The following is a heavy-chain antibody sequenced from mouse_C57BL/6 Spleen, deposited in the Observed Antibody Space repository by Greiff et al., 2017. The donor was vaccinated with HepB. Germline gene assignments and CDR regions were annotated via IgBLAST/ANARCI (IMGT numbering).Heavy chain of an antibody. Sequence: EVQLQQSGPVLVKPGASVKMSCKASGYTFTDYYMNWVKQSHGKSLEWIGVINPYNGGTSYNQKFKGKATLTVDKSSSTAYMELNSLTSEDSAVYYCARSTGTGYWYFDVWGTGTTVIVSS. CDR2: INPYNGGT. D-gene: IGHD4-1*02. J-gene: IGHJ1*03. CDR1: GYTFTDYY. V-gene: IGHV1-19*01. CDR3: ARSTGTGYWYFDV.